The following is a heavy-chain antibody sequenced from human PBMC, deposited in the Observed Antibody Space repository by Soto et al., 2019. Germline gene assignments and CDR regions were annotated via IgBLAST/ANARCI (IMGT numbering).Heavy chain of an antibody. CDR2: ISYDGSNK. D-gene: IGHD3-9*01. Sequence: GGSLRLSCAASGFTFSSYGMHWVRQAPGKGLEWVAVISYDGSNKYYADSVKGRFTISRDNSKNTLYLQMNSLRAEDTAVYYCAKDPVDFDWLTPFASYYFDYWGQGTLVTVSS. CDR3: AKDPVDFDWLTPFASYYFDY. CDR1: GFTFSSYG. J-gene: IGHJ4*02. V-gene: IGHV3-30*18.